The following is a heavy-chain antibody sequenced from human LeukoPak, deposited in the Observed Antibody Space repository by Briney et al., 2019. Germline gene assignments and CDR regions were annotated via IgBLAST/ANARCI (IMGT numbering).Heavy chain of an antibody. J-gene: IGHJ3*02. V-gene: IGHV5-51*01. Sequence: AGESLKISCMGSGYSFTSYWIGWVRQMPGKGLEWMGIIYPGDSDTRYSPSFQGQVTISADKSISTAYLQWSSLKASDTAMYYCAKGLYYYDSSGYFYDAFDIWGQGTMVTVSS. CDR1: GYSFTSYW. D-gene: IGHD3-22*01. CDR3: AKGLYYYDSSGYFYDAFDI. CDR2: IYPGDSDT.